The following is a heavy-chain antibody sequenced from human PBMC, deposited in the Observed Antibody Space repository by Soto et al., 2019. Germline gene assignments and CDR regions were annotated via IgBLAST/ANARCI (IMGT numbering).Heavy chain of an antibody. CDR2: ISFAGTND. J-gene: IGHJ5*02. CDR3: ARHMNWLDP. CDR1: GFTFDTYE. V-gene: IGHV3-30-3*01. Sequence: QMQLVQSGGGVVQPGRSLRLSCAASGFTFDTYEMNWVRQAPGKGLEWVAMISFAGTNDYYADSVKGRFTICRDNSNNILFPHVNHLTVEATAVYYCARHMNWLDPWGQGSLVIFAS.